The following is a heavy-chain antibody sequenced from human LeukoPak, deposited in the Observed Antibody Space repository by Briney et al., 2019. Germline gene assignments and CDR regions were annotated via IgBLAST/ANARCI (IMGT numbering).Heavy chain of an antibody. CDR1: GFTFSSYA. Sequence: PGGSLRLSCAASGFTFSSYAMSWVRQAPGKGLEWVSAISGSGGSTYYADSLKGRFTISRDNSKNTLYLQLNSLRAEDTAVFYCAKEISVAGMFDYWGQGTLVTVSS. J-gene: IGHJ4*02. CDR3: AKEISVAGMFDY. V-gene: IGHV3-23*01. D-gene: IGHD6-19*01. CDR2: ISGSGGST.